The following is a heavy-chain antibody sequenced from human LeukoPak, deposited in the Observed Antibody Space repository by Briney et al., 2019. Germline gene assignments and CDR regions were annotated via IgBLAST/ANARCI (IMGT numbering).Heavy chain of an antibody. Sequence: GGSLRLSCAASGFTFSSYWMHWVRQAPGKGPVWVSRIRSDGSSASYADSVKGRFTISRDNAKNTLYLQMNSLRAEDTAMYYCARGPVDYSGSYYVGDYWGQGTLVTVSS. CDR3: ARGPVDYSGSYYVGDY. D-gene: IGHD1-26*01. V-gene: IGHV3-74*01. CDR2: IRSDGSSA. CDR1: GFTFSSYW. J-gene: IGHJ4*02.